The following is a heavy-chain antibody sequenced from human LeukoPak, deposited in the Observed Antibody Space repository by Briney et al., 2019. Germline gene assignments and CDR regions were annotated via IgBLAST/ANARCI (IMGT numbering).Heavy chain of an antibody. V-gene: IGHV4-59*08. CDR2: IYYSGST. J-gene: IGHJ5*02. CDR1: GGSFSGYY. CDR3: ARYGMGSSWYGDWFDP. D-gene: IGHD6-13*01. Sequence: SETLSLTCAVYGGSFSGYYWSWIRQPPGKGLEWIGYIYYSGSTNYNPSLKSRVTIPVDTSKNQFSLKLSSVTAADTAVYYCARYGMGSSWYGDWFDPWGQGTLVTVSS.